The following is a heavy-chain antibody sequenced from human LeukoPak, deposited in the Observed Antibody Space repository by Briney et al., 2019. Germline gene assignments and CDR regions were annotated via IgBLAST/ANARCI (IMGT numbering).Heavy chain of an antibody. CDR1: GFNFRDYG. D-gene: IGHD1-26*01. J-gene: IGHJ6*03. CDR2: IRSDGSDK. CDR3: VVGRYYYYMDV. Sequence: GGSLRLSCAASGFNFRDYGMHWVRRTPGKGLEWVAFIRSDGSDKYYADSVKGRSTISRDTSRNTLYLQMNSLRAEDTALYYCVVGRYYYYMDVWGKGTTVTVSS. V-gene: IGHV3-30*02.